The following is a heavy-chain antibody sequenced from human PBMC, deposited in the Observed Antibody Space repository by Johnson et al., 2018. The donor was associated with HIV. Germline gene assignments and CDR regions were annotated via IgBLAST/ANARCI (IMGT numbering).Heavy chain of an antibody. J-gene: IGHJ3*02. CDR1: GFTFNTYG. CDR3: ARDRRNDDDSSGYPDYDAFDI. V-gene: IGHV3-20*04. D-gene: IGHD3-22*01. Sequence: VQLVESGGGVVQPGRSLRLSCAASGFTFNTYGMSWVRQAPGKGLEWASLITFNGGGTAYSDSVKGRFTISRDNAKNSLYLQMNSLRAEDTALYYCARDRRNDDDSSGYPDYDAFDIWGQGTMVTVSS. CDR2: ITFNGGGT.